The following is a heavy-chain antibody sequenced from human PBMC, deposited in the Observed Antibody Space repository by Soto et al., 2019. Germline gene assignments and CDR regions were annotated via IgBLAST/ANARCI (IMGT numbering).Heavy chain of an antibody. CDR3: ARVRWNDGMTHYYGMDV. Sequence: QVQLVQSGAEVKKPGASVKVSCKASGYTFTSYYMHWVRQAPGQGLEWMGIINPSGGSTSYAQKLQGSVTMTRDTSTSTVYMELRSLRSEDTAVYYCARVRWNDGMTHYYGMDVWGQGTTVTVSS. J-gene: IGHJ6*02. CDR1: GYTFTSYY. CDR2: INPSGGST. D-gene: IGHD1-1*01. V-gene: IGHV1-46*01.